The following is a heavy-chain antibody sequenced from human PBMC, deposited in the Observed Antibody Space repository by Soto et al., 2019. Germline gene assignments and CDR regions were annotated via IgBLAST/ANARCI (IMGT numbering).Heavy chain of an antibody. D-gene: IGHD3-9*01. CDR3: ATELYYDILTGAMPHAFDI. CDR2: FDPEDGET. J-gene: IGHJ3*02. Sequence: GASVTVSCKVSGYTLTELSMHWVRQAPGKGLEWMGGFDPEDGETIYAQKFQGRVTMTEDTSTDTAYMELSSLRSEDTAVYYCATELYYDILTGAMPHAFDIWGQGTMVTVSS. CDR1: GYTLTELS. V-gene: IGHV1-24*01.